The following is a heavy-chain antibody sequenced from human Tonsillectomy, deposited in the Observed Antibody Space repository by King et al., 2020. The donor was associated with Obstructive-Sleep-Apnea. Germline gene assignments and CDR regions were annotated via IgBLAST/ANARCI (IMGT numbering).Heavy chain of an antibody. D-gene: IGHD3-10*01. Sequence: VQLVESGGGLVQPGRSLRLSCAASGFTFDDYAMHWVRQAPGKGLEWVSGISWNSGNIGYADSVKGRFTISRDNAKNSLYLQMNSLRVEDTALYYCAKDIFYGEIWGQGTMVTVSS. J-gene: IGHJ3*02. CDR2: ISWNSGNI. V-gene: IGHV3-9*01. CDR3: AKDIFYGEI. CDR1: GFTFDDYA.